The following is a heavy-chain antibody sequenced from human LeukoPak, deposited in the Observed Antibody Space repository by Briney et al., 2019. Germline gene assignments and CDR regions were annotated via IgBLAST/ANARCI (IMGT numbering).Heavy chain of an antibody. CDR1: GFTFDDYT. J-gene: IGHJ4*02. CDR3: AKVMHRYCSGGSCLFDY. CDR2: ISWDGGST. D-gene: IGHD2-15*01. V-gene: IGHV3-43*01. Sequence: GGSLRLSCAASGFTFDDYTMHWVRQAPGKGLEWVSLISWDGGSTYYADSVKGRFTISRDNSKNSLYLQMNSLRTEDTALYYCAKVMHRYCSGGSCLFDYWGQGTLVTVSS.